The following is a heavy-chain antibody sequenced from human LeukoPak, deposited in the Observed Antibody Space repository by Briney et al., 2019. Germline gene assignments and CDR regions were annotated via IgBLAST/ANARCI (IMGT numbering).Heavy chain of an antibody. CDR1: GFTVSSNY. J-gene: IGHJ4*02. CDR3: ARGTTVVTLSFDY. V-gene: IGHV3-53*01. Sequence: GGSLRLSCAASGFTVSSNYMGWVRQAPGKGLEWVSVIYSGGSTYYADSVKGRFTISRDNSKNTLYLQMNSLRAEDTAVYYCARGTTVVTLSFDYWGQGTLVTVSS. D-gene: IGHD4-23*01. CDR2: IYSGGST.